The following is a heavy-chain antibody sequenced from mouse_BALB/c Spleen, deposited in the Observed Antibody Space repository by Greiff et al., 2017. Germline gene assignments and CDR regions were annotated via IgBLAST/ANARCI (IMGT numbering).Heavy chain of an antibody. V-gene: IGHV5-17*02. Sequence: EVMLVESGGGLVQPGGSRKLSCAASGFTFSSFGMHWVRQAPEKGLEWVAYISSGSSTIYYADTVKGRFTISRDNPKNTLFLQMTSLRSEDTAMYYCASWYFDVWGAGTTVTVSS. CDR3: ASWYFDV. CDR2: ISSGSSTI. J-gene: IGHJ1*01. CDR1: GFTFSSFG.